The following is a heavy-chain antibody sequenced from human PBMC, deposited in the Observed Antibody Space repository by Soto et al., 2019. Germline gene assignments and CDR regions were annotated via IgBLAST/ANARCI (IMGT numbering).Heavy chain of an antibody. CDR3: ARLPKGSTVTS. V-gene: IGHV3-48*02. J-gene: IGHJ4*02. CDR2: ITSSGESI. D-gene: IGHD4-17*01. Sequence: EVQLLESGGGLVHPGGSLRLSCVASGFGFSDYSMHWVRQAPGKGLEWVSFITSSGESIYYADSIKGRFTVSRDNAKNSLFLQINSLREEDTAVYYCARLPKGSTVTSWGQGTLVTVSS. CDR1: GFGFSDYS.